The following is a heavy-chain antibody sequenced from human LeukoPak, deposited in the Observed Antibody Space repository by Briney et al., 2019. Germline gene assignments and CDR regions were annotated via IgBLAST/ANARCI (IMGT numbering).Heavy chain of an antibody. Sequence: SETLSLTCTVSGGSISSYYWGWIRQSPGKGLEWIGSIYYSGSTYYNPSLKSRVTISVDTSKNQFSLRLSSVTAADTAMYYCARHYYGSGSYYKPTSYYYYMDVWGKGTTVTISS. J-gene: IGHJ6*03. CDR2: IYYSGST. V-gene: IGHV4-39*01. CDR1: GGSISSYY. CDR3: ARHYYGSGSYYKPTSYYYYMDV. D-gene: IGHD3-10*01.